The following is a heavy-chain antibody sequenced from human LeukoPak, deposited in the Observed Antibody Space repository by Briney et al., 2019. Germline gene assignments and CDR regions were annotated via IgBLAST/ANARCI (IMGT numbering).Heavy chain of an antibody. CDR3: ASRQYDILTGYDGALDI. CDR2: ISASGGST. V-gene: IGHV3-23*01. J-gene: IGHJ3*02. CDR1: GFTFSTFA. Sequence: GGSLRLSCAASGFTFSTFAMSWVRQAPGEGLEWVSIISASGGSTYYADSVKGRFTISRDNSKNTLYLQMNSLRAEDTAVCYCASRQYDILTGYDGALDIWGQGTMVTVSS. D-gene: IGHD3-9*01.